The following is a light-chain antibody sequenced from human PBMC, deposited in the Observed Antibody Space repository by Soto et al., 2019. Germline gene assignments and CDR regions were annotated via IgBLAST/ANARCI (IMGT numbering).Light chain of an antibody. J-gene: IGLJ1*01. CDR2: EGS. CDR3: CSYAGSSTPDYV. Sequence: QSVLTQPASVSGSPGQSITISCTGTSSDVGSFNLFSWYQQHPGKAPKFMIYEGSKRPSVVSNLFSGSKSGNTASLTISGLQAEDEADYYCCSYAGSSTPDYVFGTGTKVTVL. V-gene: IGLV2-23*01. CDR1: SSDVGSFNL.